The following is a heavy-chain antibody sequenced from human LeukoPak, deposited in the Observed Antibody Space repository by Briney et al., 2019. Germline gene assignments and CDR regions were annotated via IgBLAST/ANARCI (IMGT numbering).Heavy chain of an antibody. Sequence: GGSLRLSCAASEFSVSSNYMSWVRQAPGKGLEWVSVIYSGGTTYYADSVKGRFTISRDNSKNTLYLQMNSLRAEDTAVYYCAGWPSSSWYKVAAFGIWGQGTMVTVSS. CDR3: AGWPSSSWYKVAAFGI. CDR1: EFSVSSNY. J-gene: IGHJ3*02. D-gene: IGHD6-13*01. CDR2: IYSGGTT. V-gene: IGHV3-53*01.